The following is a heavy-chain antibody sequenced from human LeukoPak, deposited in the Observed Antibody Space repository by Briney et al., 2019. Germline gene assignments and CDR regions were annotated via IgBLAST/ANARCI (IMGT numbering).Heavy chain of an antibody. CDR2: ITGSGGNT. J-gene: IGHJ6*02. CDR1: GFIFSSYS. V-gene: IGHV3-23*01. D-gene: IGHD6-13*01. CDR3: AKAASSSWPSYYYGMDV. Sequence: GGSLRLSCAASGFIFSSYSMSWVRQAPGKGLEWVSAITGSGGNTYYADSVKGRFTISKDNSKNTVYLQMSSLRVDDTAVYYCAKAASSSWPSYYYGMDVWGQGTTVTVYS.